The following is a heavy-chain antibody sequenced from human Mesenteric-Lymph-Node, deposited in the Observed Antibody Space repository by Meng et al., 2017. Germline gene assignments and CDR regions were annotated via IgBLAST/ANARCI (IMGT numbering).Heavy chain of an antibody. CDR1: GYTFTLYY. V-gene: IGHV1-2*02. CDR2: INPNSGVT. CDR3: AREHRVGSSLDY. J-gene: IGHJ4*02. Sequence: QVQLVQSGAEVKKSGASVKVSCKASGYTFTLYYIHWVRQAPGQGLEWMGWINPNSGVTNYAQKFQGRVTMTRDTSISTAYMELNTLRSDDTAVYYCAREHRVGSSLDYWGQGTLVTVSS. D-gene: IGHD6-6*01.